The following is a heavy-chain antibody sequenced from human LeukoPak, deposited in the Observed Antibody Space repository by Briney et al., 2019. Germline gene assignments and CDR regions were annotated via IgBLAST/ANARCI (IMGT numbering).Heavy chain of an antibody. V-gene: IGHV4-34*01. D-gene: IGHD2-15*01. J-gene: IGHJ5*02. CDR3: ATRFSGGPYNWFDP. CDR2: INHSGST. CDR1: GGSFSGYY. Sequence: PSETLSLTCAVYGGSFSGYYWSWIRQPPGKGLEWIGEINHSGSTNYNPSLKSRVTISVDTSKNQFSLKLSSVTAADTAVYYCATRFSGGPYNWFDPWGQGTLVTVSS.